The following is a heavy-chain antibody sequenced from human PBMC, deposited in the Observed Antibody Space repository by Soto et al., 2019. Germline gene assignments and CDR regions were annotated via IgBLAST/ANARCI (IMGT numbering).Heavy chain of an antibody. CDR3: AKDETYYYDSSGYPATFYYYYYGMDV. V-gene: IGHV3-30*18. Sequence: GGSLRLSCAASGVTFSSYGMHWVRQAPGKGLEWVAVISYDGSNKYYADSVKGRFTISRDNSKNTLYLQMNSLRAEDTAVYYCAKDETYYYDSSGYPATFYYYYYGMDVWGQRTTVTVSS. CDR1: GVTFSSYG. D-gene: IGHD3-22*01. CDR2: ISYDGSNK. J-gene: IGHJ6*02.